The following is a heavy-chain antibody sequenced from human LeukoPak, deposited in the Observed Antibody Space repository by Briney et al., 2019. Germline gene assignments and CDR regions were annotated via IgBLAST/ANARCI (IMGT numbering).Heavy chain of an antibody. D-gene: IGHD3-10*01. J-gene: IGHJ4*02. CDR3: ARDVGSGGGTFPTYHFDF. Sequence: SETLSLTCTVSGGSISSYYWDWIRQPAGKGLEWIGRIYSSGDTNYNPSLKSRVTMSVDTSKNRFSLRLSSLTAADTAVYYCARDVGSGGGTFPTYHFDFWGQGTLVTVSS. CDR1: GGSISSYY. V-gene: IGHV4-4*07. CDR2: IYSSGDT.